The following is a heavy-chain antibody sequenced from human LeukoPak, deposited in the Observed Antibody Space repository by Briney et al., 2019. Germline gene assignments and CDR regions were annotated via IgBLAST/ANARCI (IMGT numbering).Heavy chain of an antibody. CDR1: GFTFSSYA. CDR3: APRNSPVGA. J-gene: IGHJ4*02. V-gene: IGHV3-23*01. D-gene: IGHD1-26*01. Sequence: GGSLRLSCAASGFTFSSYAMSWVRQAPGKGLEWVSAISGSGGSTYYADSVKGRFTISRDNAKNSLYLQMNSLRAEDTAVYYCAPRNSPVGAWGQGTLVTVSS. CDR2: ISGSGGST.